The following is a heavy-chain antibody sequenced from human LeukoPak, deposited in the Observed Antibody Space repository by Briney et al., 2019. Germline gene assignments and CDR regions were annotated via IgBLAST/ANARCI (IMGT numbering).Heavy chain of an antibody. J-gene: IGHJ4*02. Sequence: GASVKVSRKASGGTFSSYGISWVRQAPGQGLEWMGWISAYNGNTNYAQKLQGRVTMTTDTSTSTAYMELRSLRSDDTAVYYCARDVPYYDFWSGISFDYWGQGTLVTVSS. D-gene: IGHD3-3*01. CDR2: ISAYNGNT. V-gene: IGHV1-18*01. CDR3: ARDVPYYDFWSGISFDY. CDR1: GGTFSSYG.